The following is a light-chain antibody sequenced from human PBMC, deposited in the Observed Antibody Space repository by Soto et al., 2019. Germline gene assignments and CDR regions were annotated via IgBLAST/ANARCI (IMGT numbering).Light chain of an antibody. CDR3: SSYTSSSTLYV. Sequence: QSVLTQPASVSGSPGQSITISCTGTSSDVGGYNYVYWYQQHPGKAPKLTIYDVSNRPSGVSHRFSGSKSGNTASLPISGLQAEDEADYYGSSYTSSSTLYVFGTGTKLTVL. J-gene: IGLJ1*01. CDR2: DVS. V-gene: IGLV2-14*01. CDR1: SSDVGGYNY.